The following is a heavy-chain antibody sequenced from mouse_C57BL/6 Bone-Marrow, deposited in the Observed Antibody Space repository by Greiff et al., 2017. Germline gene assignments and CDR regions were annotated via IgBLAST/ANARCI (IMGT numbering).Heavy chain of an antibody. Sequence: EVKLMESGGGLVQPGESLKLSCESNEYEFPSHDMSWVRKTPEKRLELVAAINSDGGSTYYPDTMERRFIISRDNTKKTLYLQRSSLRSEDTALYYCARPSIGNYFDYWGQGTTLTVSS. D-gene: IGHD2-14*01. CDR3: ARPSIGNYFDY. CDR2: INSDGGST. J-gene: IGHJ2*01. CDR1: EYEFPSHD. V-gene: IGHV5-2*01.